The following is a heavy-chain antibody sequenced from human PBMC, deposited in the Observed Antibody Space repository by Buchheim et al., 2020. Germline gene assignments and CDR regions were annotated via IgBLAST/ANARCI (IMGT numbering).Heavy chain of an antibody. V-gene: IGHV3-7*01. CDR3: ARDPLYSGYDSDPFDY. CDR2: IKQDGSEK. Sequence: EVQLVESGGGLVQPGGSLRLSCAASGFTFSSYWMSWVRQAPGKGLEWVANIKQDGSEKYYVDSVKGRFTISRDNSKNTLYLQMNSLRAEDTAVYYCARDPLYSGYDSDPFDYWGQGTL. D-gene: IGHD5-12*01. CDR1: GFTFSSYW. J-gene: IGHJ4*02.